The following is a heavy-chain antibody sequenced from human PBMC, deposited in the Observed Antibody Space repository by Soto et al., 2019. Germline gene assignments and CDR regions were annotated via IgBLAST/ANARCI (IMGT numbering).Heavy chain of an antibody. CDR3: ATTPAGTVAGRGFDP. D-gene: IGHD6-19*01. CDR2: IYPGDSDT. J-gene: IGHJ5*02. V-gene: IGHV5-51*01. CDR1: GYSVTSYW. Sequence: GEALKISGEGSGYSVTSYWIGWVRQMPGKGLEWMGIIYPGDSDTRYSPSFQGQVTISADKSISTAYLQWSSLKASDTAMYYCATTPAGTVAGRGFDPWGQGTLVTVSS.